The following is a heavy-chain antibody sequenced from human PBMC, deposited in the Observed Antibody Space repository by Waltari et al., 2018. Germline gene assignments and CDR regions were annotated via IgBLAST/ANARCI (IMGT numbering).Heavy chain of an antibody. V-gene: IGHV3-21*01. CDR3: ARDWGSGYSYFDY. Sequence: EVQLVESGGGLVKPGGSLRLSCAASGFTFSSYSMNWVRQAPGKGLEWVSSISSSSSYIYYADSVKGRFTISRDNAKNSLYLQMNSLRAEDTAVYYCARDWGSGYSYFDYWGQGTLVTVSS. CDR1: GFTFSSYS. CDR2: ISSSSSYI. J-gene: IGHJ4*02. D-gene: IGHD3-22*01.